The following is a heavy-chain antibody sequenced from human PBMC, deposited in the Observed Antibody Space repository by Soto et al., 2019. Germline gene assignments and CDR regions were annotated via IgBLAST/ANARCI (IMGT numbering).Heavy chain of an antibody. Sequence: SETLSLTCTVSGGSISSYYWSWIRQPPGKGLEWIGYIYNTGSTIYNPSLKSRVTISVDTSKNQFSLKLSSVTAADTAVYYCASMSITRGSHWFDPWGQGTLVTVSS. CDR1: GGSISSYY. J-gene: IGHJ5*02. V-gene: IGHV4-59*01. D-gene: IGHD3-10*01. CDR3: ASMSITRGSHWFDP. CDR2: IYNTGST.